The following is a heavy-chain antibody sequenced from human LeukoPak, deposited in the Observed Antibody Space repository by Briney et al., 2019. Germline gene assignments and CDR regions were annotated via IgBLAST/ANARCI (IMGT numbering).Heavy chain of an antibody. J-gene: IGHJ5*02. Sequence: ASVKVSCKASGYTFTDYYIHWVRQAPGQGLEWMGWINPNSGGTKYAQKFQGRVTMTRDTSISTAYMELSSLRYDDTAMYYCARDVGITVADSFDPWGQGTLVTVSS. V-gene: IGHV1-2*02. D-gene: IGHD6-13*01. CDR3: ARDVGITVADSFDP. CDR1: GYTFTDYY. CDR2: INPNSGGT.